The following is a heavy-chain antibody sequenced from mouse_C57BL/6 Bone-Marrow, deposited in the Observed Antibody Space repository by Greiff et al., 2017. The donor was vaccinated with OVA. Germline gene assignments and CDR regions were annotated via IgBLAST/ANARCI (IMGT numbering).Heavy chain of an antibody. V-gene: IGHV1-64*01. J-gene: IGHJ1*03. CDR1: GYTFTSYW. D-gene: IGHD2-12*01. CDR3: ASYYSVAFDV. Sequence: QVQLQQPGAELVKPGASVKLSCKASGYTFTSYWMHWVKQRPGQGLEWIGMIHPNSGSTNYNEKFKSKATLTVDKSSSTSYIQLNSLTSEDSAVYYCASYYSVAFDVWGTGTTVTVSS. CDR2: IHPNSGST.